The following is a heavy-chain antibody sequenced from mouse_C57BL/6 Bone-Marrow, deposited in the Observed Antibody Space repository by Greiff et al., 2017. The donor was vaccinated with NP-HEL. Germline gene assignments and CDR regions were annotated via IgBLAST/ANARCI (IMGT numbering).Heavy chain of an antibody. V-gene: IGHV1-80*01. Sequence: VQVVESGAELVKPGASVKISCKASGYAFSSYWMNWVKQRPGKGLEWIGQIYPGDGDTNYNGKCKGKATLTADTSSSTAYMQLSRLTSEDSAVYFCARRGVVDRNYFDYWGQGTTLTVSS. D-gene: IGHD1-1*01. CDR1: GYAFSSYW. CDR3: ARRGVVDRNYFDY. J-gene: IGHJ2*01. CDR2: IYPGDGDT.